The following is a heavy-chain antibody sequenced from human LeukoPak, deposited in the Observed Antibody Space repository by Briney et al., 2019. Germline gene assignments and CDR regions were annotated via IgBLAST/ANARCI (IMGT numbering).Heavy chain of an antibody. CDR1: GFTFTDYS. Sequence: GGSLRLSCAASGFTFTDYSMNWVRQAPGKGLEWVSFVSRSSAIIYYADSVKGRFTISRDNAKNSLYLQTNTLRDEDTAVYYCARDLSYAFDIWGQGTMVTVSS. CDR2: VSRSSAII. J-gene: IGHJ3*02. V-gene: IGHV3-48*02. CDR3: ARDLSYAFDI.